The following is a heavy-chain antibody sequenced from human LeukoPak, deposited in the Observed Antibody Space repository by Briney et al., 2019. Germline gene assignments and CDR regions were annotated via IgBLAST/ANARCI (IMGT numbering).Heavy chain of an antibody. J-gene: IGHJ4*02. D-gene: IGHD2-21*02. V-gene: IGHV4-34*01. CDR2: INHSGYT. CDR1: GVSFDDYY. CDR3: TRMTAGHDY. Sequence: PSETLSLTCAVSGVSFDDYYWSWVRQTSGQGLEWIGEINHSGYTNDSPSLKSRVTLSIDTSRKQFSLNLRSVTVADTGIYYCTRMTAGHDYWGQGTLVTVSS.